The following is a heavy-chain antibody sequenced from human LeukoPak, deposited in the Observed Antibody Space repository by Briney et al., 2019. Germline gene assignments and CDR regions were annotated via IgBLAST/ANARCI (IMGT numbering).Heavy chain of an antibody. CDR3: ARDQHVSYALHDFWSGYPPHWFDP. Sequence: GSSVKVSCKASGGTFSSYAISWVRQAPGQGLEWMGGIIPIFGTANYAQKFQGRVTITADESTSTAYMELSSLRSEDTAVYYCARDQHVSYALHDFWSGYPPHWFDPWGQGTLVTVSS. CDR2: IIPIFGTA. V-gene: IGHV1-69*01. CDR1: GGTFSSYA. D-gene: IGHD3-3*01. J-gene: IGHJ5*02.